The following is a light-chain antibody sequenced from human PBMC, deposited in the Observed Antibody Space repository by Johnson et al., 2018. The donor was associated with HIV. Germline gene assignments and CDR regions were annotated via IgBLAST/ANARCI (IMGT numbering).Light chain of an antibody. CDR1: SSNIGNNY. CDR3: GTWDNRLNAV. CDR2: DNN. Sequence: QSVLTQPPSVSAAAGQKVTISCSGSSSNIGNNYGAWYQQVRGTAPKLPIYDNNKLRSRITHRFSRSKSRTSATLGITGLQTGYEADYYCGTWDNRLNAVFGTGTKVTVL. J-gene: IGLJ1*01. V-gene: IGLV1-51*01.